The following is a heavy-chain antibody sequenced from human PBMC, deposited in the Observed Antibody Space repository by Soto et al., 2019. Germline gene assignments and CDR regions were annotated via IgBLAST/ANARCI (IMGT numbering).Heavy chain of an antibody. CDR2: ISAYNGNA. D-gene: IGHD3-9*01. Sequence: ASLKVSCKASGYTFTSYVISWVRQAPGQGLEWMGWISAYNGNANYAQKLQGRVTMTTDTSTSTAYMELRSLRSDDTAVYYCARDHYYDILTGYLTSVAHFDYWGQGTLVTVSS. CDR1: GYTFTSYV. V-gene: IGHV1-18*01. CDR3: ARDHYYDILTGYLTSVAHFDY. J-gene: IGHJ4*02.